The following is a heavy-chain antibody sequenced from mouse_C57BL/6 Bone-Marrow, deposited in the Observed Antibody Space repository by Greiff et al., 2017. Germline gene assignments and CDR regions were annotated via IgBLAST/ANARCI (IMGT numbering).Heavy chain of an antibody. CDR1: GYTFTSYW. V-gene: IGHV1-52*01. CDR2: IDPSDSET. Sequence: VQLQQPGAELVRPGSSVTLSCKASGYTFTSYWMHWVKQRPIQGLEWIGNIDPSDSETHYNQKFKDKATLTVDKSSSTAYMQLSSLTSEDSAVYYCARSGRYAYYFDYWDQGTTLTSSS. J-gene: IGHJ2*01. D-gene: IGHD1-1*01. CDR3: ARSGRYAYYFDY.